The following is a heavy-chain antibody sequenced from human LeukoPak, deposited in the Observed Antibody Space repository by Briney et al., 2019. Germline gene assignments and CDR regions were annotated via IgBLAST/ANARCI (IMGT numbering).Heavy chain of an antibody. V-gene: IGHV3-30*02. CDR3: AKDRLRFLEWFE. Sequence: PGGSLRLSCAASGFTFSSYGMHWVRQAPGKGLEWVAFIRYDGSNKYYADSVKGRFTISRDNSKNTLYLQMNSLRAEDTAVYYCAKDRLRFLEWFEWGKGTTVTVSS. CDR1: GFTFSSYG. J-gene: IGHJ6*04. CDR2: IRYDGSNK. D-gene: IGHD3-3*01.